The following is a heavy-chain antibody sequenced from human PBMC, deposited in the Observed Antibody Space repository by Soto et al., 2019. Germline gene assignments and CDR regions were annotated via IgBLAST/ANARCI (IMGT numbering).Heavy chain of an antibody. CDR1: GYSFTSYW. D-gene: IGHD3-22*01. J-gene: IGHJ4*02. CDR2: IDASESYT. Sequence: PGESRKSSCKGCGYSFTSYWIRWVGQMPGKGPEWMGRIDASESYTYYSPSLQAHVNISADKSISTAYLQWSSLKASDTAMYECARTYYDSSVSLYWGQGTLVTVSS. V-gene: IGHV5-10-1*01. CDR3: ARTYYDSSVSLY.